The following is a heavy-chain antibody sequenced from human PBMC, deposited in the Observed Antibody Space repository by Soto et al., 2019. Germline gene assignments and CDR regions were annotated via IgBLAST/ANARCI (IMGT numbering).Heavy chain of an antibody. J-gene: IGHJ3*02. CDR3: AREAWGYGSGPAFDI. D-gene: IGHD3-10*01. V-gene: IGHV4-4*07. CDR2: IYTSGST. Sequence: LSLTCTVSGGSISSYYWSWVRQPAGKGLEWIGRIYTSGSTNYNPSLKSRVTMSVDTSKNQFSLKLSSVTAADTAVYYCAREAWGYGSGPAFDIWGQGTMVTVSS. CDR1: GGSISSYY.